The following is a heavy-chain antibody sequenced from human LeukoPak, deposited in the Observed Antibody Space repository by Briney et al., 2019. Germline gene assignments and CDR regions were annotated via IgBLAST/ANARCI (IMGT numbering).Heavy chain of an antibody. CDR2: IYNSGST. CDR1: GGSISTYY. Sequence: PSETLSLTCAVSGGSISTYYWSWIRQPPGKGLEWIGYIYNSGSTNYNPSLKSRVTISVDTSKNQFSLKLSSVTAADTAVYYCARENSNSWYLDYWGQGTLVTVSS. D-gene: IGHD6-13*01. J-gene: IGHJ4*02. V-gene: IGHV4-59*01. CDR3: ARENSNSWYLDY.